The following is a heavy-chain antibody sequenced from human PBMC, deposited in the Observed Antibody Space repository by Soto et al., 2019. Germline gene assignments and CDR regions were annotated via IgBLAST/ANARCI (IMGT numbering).Heavy chain of an antibody. Sequence: QVQLQESGPGLVKPSETLSLTCTVSGGSISSYYWSWIRQPPGKGLEWIGYIYYSGSTNYNPSLKSRVTISVDTSKNQFSLKLSSVTAADTAVYYCARGREVERDYYGMDVWGQGTTVTVSS. J-gene: IGHJ6*02. D-gene: IGHD1-1*01. CDR3: ARGREVERDYYGMDV. V-gene: IGHV4-59*01. CDR2: IYYSGST. CDR1: GGSISSYY.